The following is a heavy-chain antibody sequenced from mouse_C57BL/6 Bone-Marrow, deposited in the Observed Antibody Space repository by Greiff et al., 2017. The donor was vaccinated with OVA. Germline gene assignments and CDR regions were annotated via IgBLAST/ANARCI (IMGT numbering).Heavy chain of an antibody. D-gene: IGHD1-1*01. CDR3: AGEGNYYGSAFAY. CDR1: GFTFSNYW. CDR2: IRLKSDNYAS. Sequence: EVQVVESGGGLVQPGGSIKLSCVASGFTFSNYWMNWVRQSPEKGLEWVAQIRLKSDNYASHYAESVKGRITISRDDSKSSVYLQMNNLRAEDTGIYYCAGEGNYYGSAFAYWGQGTLVTVSA. J-gene: IGHJ3*01. V-gene: IGHV6-3*01.